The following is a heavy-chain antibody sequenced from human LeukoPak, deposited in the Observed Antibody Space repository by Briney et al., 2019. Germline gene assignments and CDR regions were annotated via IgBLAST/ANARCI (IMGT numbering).Heavy chain of an antibody. CDR3: ARDFARLYGSGYIDAFDI. D-gene: IGHD3-10*01. Sequence: GGSLRLSCAASGFAFSSCAMSWVRQAPGKGLEWVSGISGSAGSTNYADSVKGRFTISRDNAKNSLYLQMNSLRAEDTAVYYCARDFARLYGSGYIDAFDIWGQGTMVTVSS. CDR1: GFAFSSCA. V-gene: IGHV3-23*01. CDR2: ISGSAGST. J-gene: IGHJ3*02.